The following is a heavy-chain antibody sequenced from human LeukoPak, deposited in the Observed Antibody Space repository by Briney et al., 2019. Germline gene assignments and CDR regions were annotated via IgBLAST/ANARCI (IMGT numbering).Heavy chain of an antibody. CDR2: IRNDGSKE. V-gene: IGHV3-30*02. Sequence: GGSLRLSCAASGFTFSSYGMHWVRQAPGKGLEWVAFIRNDGSKEYYVGSVKGRFTISRDNSKNRLHLQMNSLRAEDTAVYYCAKTASSNAIDMWGQGTMVTVSS. CDR1: GFTFSSYG. J-gene: IGHJ3*02. CDR3: AKTASSNAIDM. D-gene: IGHD5-18*01.